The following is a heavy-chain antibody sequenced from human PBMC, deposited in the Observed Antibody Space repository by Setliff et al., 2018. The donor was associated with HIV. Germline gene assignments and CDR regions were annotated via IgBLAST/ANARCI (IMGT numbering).Heavy chain of an antibody. CDR3: ARGKRAMVRGVIITPAFDI. CDR2: INTNTGNP. CDR1: GYTFTSYA. D-gene: IGHD3-10*01. Sequence: GASVKVSCKASGYTFTSYAMNWVRQAPGQGLEWMGWINTNTGNPTYAQGFTGRFVFFLDTSVSTAYLQISSLKAEDTAVYYCARGKRAMVRGVIITPAFDIWGQGTMVTVSS. V-gene: IGHV7-4-1*02. J-gene: IGHJ3*02.